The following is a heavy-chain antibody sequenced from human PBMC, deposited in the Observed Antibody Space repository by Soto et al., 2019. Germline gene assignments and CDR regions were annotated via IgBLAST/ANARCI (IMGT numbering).Heavy chain of an antibody. Sequence: EVQLVESGGGLVQPGGSLRLSCAASGFIFSNYWMSWVRQAPGKGLEWVANIKEDGSEKYYVDSVKGRFTISRDNAKNSLYLQMSSLRPEDTAVYYCTRGHPSIYNYWGQGTLVTVSS. CDR3: TRGHPSIYNY. CDR1: GFIFSNYW. CDR2: IKEDGSEK. J-gene: IGHJ4*02. V-gene: IGHV3-7*01. D-gene: IGHD4-4*01.